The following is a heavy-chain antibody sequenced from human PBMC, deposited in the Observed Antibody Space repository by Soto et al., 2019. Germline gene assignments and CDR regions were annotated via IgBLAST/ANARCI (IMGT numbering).Heavy chain of an antibody. J-gene: IGHJ6*02. Sequence: QVQLVESGGGVVQPGRSLTLSCAASGFTFSRFSMHWVRQAPGKGLAWVAVISYDGSNTHYAESVKGRFNISRDDSKNTVDPQMNNLRGEDSAVYYCAREHGMFRSYYYYGMDVWGQGTTVNVAS. CDR3: AREHGMFRSYYYYGMDV. CDR2: ISYDGSNT. CDR1: GFTFSRFS. D-gene: IGHD3-10*02. V-gene: IGHV3-30-3*01.